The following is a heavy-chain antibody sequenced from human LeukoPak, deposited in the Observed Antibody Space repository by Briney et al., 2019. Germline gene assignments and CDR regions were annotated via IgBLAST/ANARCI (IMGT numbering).Heavy chain of an antibody. CDR3: ARGEAGRPVHY. CDR2: IYYSGST. Sequence: SETLSLTCTVSGGSISSYYWSWIRQPPGKGLEWIGYIYYSGSTNYNPSLKSRVTISVDTSKNQFSLKLRSVTAADTAVYYCARGEAGRPVHYWGQGTLVTVSS. D-gene: IGHD6-19*01. CDR1: GGSISSYY. V-gene: IGHV4-59*12. J-gene: IGHJ4*02.